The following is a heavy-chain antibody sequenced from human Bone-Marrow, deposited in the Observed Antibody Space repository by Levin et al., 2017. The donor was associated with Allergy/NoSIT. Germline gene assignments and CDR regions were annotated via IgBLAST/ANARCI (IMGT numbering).Heavy chain of an antibody. CDR3: ASRRYEDITGIAVATTDPPFQH. J-gene: IGHJ1*01. CDR2: ISGSGGST. V-gene: IGHV3-23*01. Sequence: PGGSLRLSCAASGFTFSSYAMSWVRQAPGKGLEWVSAISGSGGSTYYADSVKGRFTISRDNSKNTLYLQMNSLRAEDTAVYYCASRRYEDITGIAVATTDPPFQHWGQGTLVTVSS. CDR1: GFTFSSYA. D-gene: IGHD6-19*01.